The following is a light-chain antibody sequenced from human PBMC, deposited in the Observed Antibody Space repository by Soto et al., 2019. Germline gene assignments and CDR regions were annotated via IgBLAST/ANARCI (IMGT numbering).Light chain of an antibody. J-gene: IGKJ4*01. CDR2: GAS. V-gene: IGKV1-9*01. CDR3: QQLKTYPFT. CDR1: QGISSY. Sequence: DIQLTQSPSFLSASVGDRVTITCRASQGISSYLAWFQQKPGKASKLLIYGASTLQSGVPSTFSGGGSGTEFTLTITRLQPEDFATYYCQQLKTYPFTFGGGTKVDIK.